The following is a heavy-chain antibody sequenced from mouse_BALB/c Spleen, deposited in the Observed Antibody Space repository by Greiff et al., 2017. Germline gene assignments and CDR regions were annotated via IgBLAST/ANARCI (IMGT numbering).Heavy chain of an antibody. V-gene: IGHV1-55*01. Sequence: QVQLQQPGAELVKPGTSVKLSCKASGYNFTSYWINWVKLRPGQGLEWIGDIYPGSGSTNYNEKFKSKATLTVDTSSSTAYMQLSSLASEDSALYYCARNYYGSMDYWGQGTSVTVSS. D-gene: IGHD1-2*01. J-gene: IGHJ4*01. CDR2: IYPGSGST. CDR3: ARNYYGSMDY. CDR1: GYNFTSYW.